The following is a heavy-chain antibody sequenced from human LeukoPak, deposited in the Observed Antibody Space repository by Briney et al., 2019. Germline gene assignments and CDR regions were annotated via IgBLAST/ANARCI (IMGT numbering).Heavy chain of an antibody. Sequence: GGSLRLSCAASGLTFSNYAMSWVRQAPGKGLEWVSSVNGGGGATYYADSVKGRFTISRDNSRNTLYLQMNSLRADDTAVYYCANEQWLVPNYFDHWGQGTLVTVSS. J-gene: IGHJ4*02. CDR1: GLTFSNYA. CDR2: VNGGGGAT. D-gene: IGHD6-19*01. V-gene: IGHV3-23*01. CDR3: ANEQWLVPNYFDH.